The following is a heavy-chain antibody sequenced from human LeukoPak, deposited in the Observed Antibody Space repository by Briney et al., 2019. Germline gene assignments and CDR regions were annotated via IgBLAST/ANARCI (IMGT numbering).Heavy chain of an antibody. CDR3: ALMVPFDY. CDR1: GGSFSGYY. V-gene: IGHV4-34*01. CDR2: INRGST. Sequence: SETLSLTCAVYGGSFSGYYWSWIRQPPGKGLEWIGEINRGSTNYSPSLKSRVTISVDTSKNQFSLKLSSVTAADTAVYYCALMVPFDYWGQGTLVTVSS. J-gene: IGHJ4*02. D-gene: IGHD2-8*01.